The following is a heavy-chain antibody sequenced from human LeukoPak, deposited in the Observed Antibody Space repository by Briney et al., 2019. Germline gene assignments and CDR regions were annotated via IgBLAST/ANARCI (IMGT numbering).Heavy chain of an antibody. CDR2: INPNSGGT. V-gene: IGHV1-2*02. D-gene: IGHD1-14*01. CDR1: GYTFTGYY. J-gene: IGHJ3*02. Sequence: ASVKVSCKASGYTFTGYYLHWVRQAPGQGLEWMGWINPNSGGTNYAQKFQGRVTMTSDTSITTAYMELSRLSFDDTAVYYCATAGNPTAAFDIWGQGTMVTVSS. CDR3: ATAGNPTAAFDI.